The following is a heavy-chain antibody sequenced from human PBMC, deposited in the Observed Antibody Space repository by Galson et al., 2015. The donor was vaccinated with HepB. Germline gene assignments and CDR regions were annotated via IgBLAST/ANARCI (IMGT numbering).Heavy chain of an antibody. CDR2: IYHSGST. Sequence: ETLSLTCAVYGGSFSGHYWSWIRQPPGKGLEWIGEIYHSGSTNYNPSLKSRVTISVDTSKNQSSLKLGSVTAADTAVYYCARGPGKSSNWHFDLWGRGTLVIVSS. CDR3: ARGPGKSSNWHFDL. D-gene: IGHD4-23*01. V-gene: IGHV4-34*01. J-gene: IGHJ2*01. CDR1: GGSFSGHY.